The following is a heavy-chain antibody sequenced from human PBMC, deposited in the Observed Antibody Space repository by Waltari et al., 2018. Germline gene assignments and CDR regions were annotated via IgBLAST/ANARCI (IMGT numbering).Heavy chain of an antibody. V-gene: IGHV1-2*06. Sequence: QVQLVQSGAEVKKPGAAVKVSCTASGYTFTGYYMPWVRQAPGQGLEWMGRINPNSGGTNYAQKFQGRFTMTRDTSISTAYMELSRLRSDDTAVYYCARCGSYYVECDYWGQGTLVTVSS. D-gene: IGHD1-26*01. J-gene: IGHJ4*02. CDR1: GYTFTGYY. CDR2: INPNSGGT. CDR3: ARCGSYYVECDY.